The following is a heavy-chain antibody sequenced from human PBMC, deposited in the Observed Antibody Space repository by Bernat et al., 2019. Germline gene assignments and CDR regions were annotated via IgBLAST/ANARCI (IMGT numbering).Heavy chain of an antibody. CDR1: GFTFSSYV. CDR2: VSGSGGST. CDR3: AKGGYCSGGSCYVDY. J-gene: IGHJ4*02. D-gene: IGHD2-15*01. V-gene: IGHV3-23*01. Sequence: EVQLLESGGGLVQPGGSLRLSCAAAGFTFSSYVMSWVRQAPGKGLEWVSAVSGSGGSTYYADSVKGRFTISRDNSKNTLYLQMNSLRAEDTALYYCAKGGYCSGGSCYVDYWGQGTLVTVSS.